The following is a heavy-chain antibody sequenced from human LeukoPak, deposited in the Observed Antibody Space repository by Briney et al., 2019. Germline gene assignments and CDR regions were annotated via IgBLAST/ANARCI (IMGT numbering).Heavy chain of an antibody. CDR1: GFTVSSNY. D-gene: IGHD2-2*01. CDR2: IYSGGST. Sequence: GGSLRLSCAASGFTVSSNYMSWVRQAPGKGLEWVSVIYSGGSTYYADSVKGRFTISRDSSKNTLYLQMNSLRAEDTAVYYCARNLGYCSSTSCPFAYWGQGTLVTVSS. CDR3: ARNLGYCSSTSCPFAY. J-gene: IGHJ4*02. V-gene: IGHV3-66*01.